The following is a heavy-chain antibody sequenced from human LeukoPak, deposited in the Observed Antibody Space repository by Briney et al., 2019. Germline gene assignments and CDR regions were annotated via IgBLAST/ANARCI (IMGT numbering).Heavy chain of an antibody. Sequence: PGGTLRLSCAVSGFTFSDYWMHWVRQVPGKGLVWGSRINTSGSSTTNAEPVNGRFTISRDNAKTPLYLQMDILRAEDTGVYYCTRSNHADDWWSQATLVTVSS. CDR1: GFTFSDYW. J-gene: IGHJ4*02. CDR2: INTSGSST. V-gene: IGHV3-74*03. CDR3: TRSNHADDW. D-gene: IGHD1-14*01.